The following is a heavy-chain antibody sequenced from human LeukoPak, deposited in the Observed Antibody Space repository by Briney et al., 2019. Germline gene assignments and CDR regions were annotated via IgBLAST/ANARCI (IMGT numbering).Heavy chain of an antibody. CDR3: ARDLGGGNYETLLY. V-gene: IGHV4-31*03. Sequence: SETLSLTCTVPGASISSRAYYWSWIRQHPGKGLEWIGYIYYSGSTYYNPSLRSRITISVDPSKNQFSLKLSSVTAADTAVYYCARDLGGGNYETLLYWGQGTLVTVSS. CDR1: GASISSRAYY. J-gene: IGHJ4*02. D-gene: IGHD4-23*01. CDR2: IYYSGST.